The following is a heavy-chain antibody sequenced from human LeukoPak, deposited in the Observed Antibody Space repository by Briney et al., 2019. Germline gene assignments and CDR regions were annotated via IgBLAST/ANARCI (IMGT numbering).Heavy chain of an antibody. CDR1: GGSISSYY. V-gene: IGHV4-39*01. CDR2: IYYRGST. J-gene: IGHJ5*02. Sequence: SETLSLTCTVSGGSISSYYWSWIRQPPGKGLEWIGSIYYRGSTYYNPSLKSRVTISVDTSKNQFSLKLSSVTAADTAVYYCARHLSRFDPWGQGTLVTVSS. CDR3: ARHLSRFDP.